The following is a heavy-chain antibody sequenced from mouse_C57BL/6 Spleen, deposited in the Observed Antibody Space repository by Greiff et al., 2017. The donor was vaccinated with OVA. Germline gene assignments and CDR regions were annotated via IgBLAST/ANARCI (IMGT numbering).Heavy chain of an antibody. Sequence: VQLQQSGAELARPGASVKMSCKASGYTFTSYTMHWVKQRPGQGLEWIGHINPSSGYTKYNQKFKDKATLTADKSSSTAYMQLSSLTSEDSAVYYCARYDYDDYAMDYWGQGTSVTVSS. CDR1: GYTFTSYT. J-gene: IGHJ4*01. V-gene: IGHV1-4*01. CDR2: INPSSGYT. CDR3: ARYDYDDYAMDY. D-gene: IGHD2-4*01.